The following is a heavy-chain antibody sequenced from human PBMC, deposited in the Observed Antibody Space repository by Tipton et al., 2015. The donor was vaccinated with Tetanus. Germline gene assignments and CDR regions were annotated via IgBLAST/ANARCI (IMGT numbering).Heavy chain of an antibody. J-gene: IGHJ6*02. CDR1: GGSISSGGYY. D-gene: IGHD2-21*02. V-gene: IGHV4-31*03. Sequence: TLSLTCTVSGGSISSGGYYWSWIRQHPGKGLEWIGYIYYSGSTYYNPSLKSRVTISVDTSKNQFSLKLSSVTAADTAVYYCAREGCGGDCYSIPSGDYYYYYGMDVWGQGTTVTVSS. CDR3: AREGCGGDCYSIPSGDYYYYYGMDV. CDR2: IYYSGST.